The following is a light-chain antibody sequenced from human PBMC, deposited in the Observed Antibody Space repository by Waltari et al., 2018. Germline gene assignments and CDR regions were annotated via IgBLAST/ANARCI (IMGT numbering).Light chain of an antibody. CDR1: NIDRKS. V-gene: IGLV3-21*02. Sequence: SYVVTQPPSGSVAPGQTATIPCEGANIDRKSVHWYQQKAGQAPVLVVYDDSDRPPGIPARLSGSNSGNTATLTIRRVEAGDEADYYCQLWDSRSNHLVFGGGTKLTVL. CDR2: DDS. J-gene: IGLJ3*02. CDR3: QLWDSRSNHLV.